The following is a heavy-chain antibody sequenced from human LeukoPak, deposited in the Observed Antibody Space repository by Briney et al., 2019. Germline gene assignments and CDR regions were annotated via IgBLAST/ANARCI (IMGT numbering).Heavy chain of an antibody. Sequence: GGSLRLSCAASGFTFSSYAMSWVRQAPGKGLEWVSVIHSGGTTNYADSVQGRFTISRDNSKTTVHLHMNSLRAEDTAVYYCARDSDSGYGPFASWGQGTLVTVSS. CDR1: GFTFSSYA. CDR2: IHSGGTT. J-gene: IGHJ4*02. V-gene: IGHV3-53*01. D-gene: IGHD5-12*01. CDR3: ARDSDSGYGPFAS.